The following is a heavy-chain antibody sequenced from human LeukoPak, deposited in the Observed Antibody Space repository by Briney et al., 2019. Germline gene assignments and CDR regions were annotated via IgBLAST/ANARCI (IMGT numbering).Heavy chain of an antibody. V-gene: IGHV4-59*01. CDR3: ARARADYDFWSGYSNGYFDY. J-gene: IGHJ4*02. Sequence: SETLSHTCTVSGGSISSYYWSWIRQPPGKGLEWIGYIYYSGSTNYNPSLKSRVTISVDTSENQFSLKLSSVTAADTAVYYCARARADYDFWSGYSNGYFDYWGQGTLVTVSS. CDR2: IYYSGST. CDR1: GGSISSYY. D-gene: IGHD3-3*01.